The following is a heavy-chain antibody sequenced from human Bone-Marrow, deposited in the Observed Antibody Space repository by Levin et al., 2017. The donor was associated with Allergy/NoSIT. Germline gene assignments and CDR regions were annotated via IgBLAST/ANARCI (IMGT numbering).Heavy chain of an antibody. Sequence: SGGSLRLSCSVSGFVFPSFAMTWVRQIPGKGLEWVSSISSSGTSTYHADSVKGRFTISRDNSRNTVYLEMNSLRAEDTALYYCAKTRSGNYVGPLDVWGQGTTVTVSS. V-gene: IGHV3-23*01. CDR2: ISSSGTST. CDR3: AKTRSGNYVGPLDV. CDR1: GFVFPSFA. D-gene: IGHD3-16*01. J-gene: IGHJ6*02.